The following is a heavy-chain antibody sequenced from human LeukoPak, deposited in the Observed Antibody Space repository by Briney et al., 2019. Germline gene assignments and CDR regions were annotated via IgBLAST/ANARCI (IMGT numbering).Heavy chain of an antibody. CDR1: EFTFSNHW. Sequence: GGSLRLSCAAPEFTFSNHWMHWVRQAPGKGLVWFSHINGDGRTTTYADSVKGRFTISRDNAKNSLYLQMNSLRAEDTAVYYCASIADTAMATPFDYWGQGTLVTVSS. D-gene: IGHD5-18*01. CDR2: INGDGRTT. J-gene: IGHJ4*02. V-gene: IGHV3-74*01. CDR3: ASIADTAMATPFDY.